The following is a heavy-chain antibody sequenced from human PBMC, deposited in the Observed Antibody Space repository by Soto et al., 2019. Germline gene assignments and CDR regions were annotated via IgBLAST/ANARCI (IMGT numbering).Heavy chain of an antibody. CDR2: IYYSGST. CDR1: GGSISGYN. Sequence: TLSLTCTVSGGSISGYNWSWIRQPPGKGLEWIGYIYYSGSTNYNPSLKSRVTISVDTSKNQFSLKLSSVTAADTAVYYCARALIGISSWYDYYYFGIDSWGQAPTVTV. D-gene: IGHD6-13*01. J-gene: IGHJ6*02. CDR3: ARALIGISSWYDYYYFGIDS. V-gene: IGHV4-59*01.